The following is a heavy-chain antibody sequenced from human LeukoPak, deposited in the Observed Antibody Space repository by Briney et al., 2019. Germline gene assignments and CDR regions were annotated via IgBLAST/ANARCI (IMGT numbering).Heavy chain of an antibody. CDR1: GFKFSSYS. CDR2: ISSSSSYI. J-gene: IGHJ6*03. V-gene: IGHV3-21*01. D-gene: IGHD4-17*01. CDR3: AREGGDYSYYYYYYMDV. Sequence: GGSLRLSCAASGFKFSSYSMKWVRRAPGKGLEWVSFISSSSSYIYYADSLKGRFTISRDNAKNSLYLQMNSLRAEDTAVYYCAREGGDYSYYYYYYMDVWGKGTTVTVSS.